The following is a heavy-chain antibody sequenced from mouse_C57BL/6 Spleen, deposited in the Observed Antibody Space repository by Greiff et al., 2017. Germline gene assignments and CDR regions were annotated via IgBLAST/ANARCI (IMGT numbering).Heavy chain of an antibody. Sequence: EVQRVESGPELVKPGASVKISCKASGYSFTGYYMNWVKQSPEKSLEWIGEINPSTGGTTYNQKFKAKATLTVDKSSSTAYMQLKSLTSEDSAVYYCARSPSYDYDAWFAYWGQGTLVTVSA. CDR3: ARSPSYDYDAWFAY. V-gene: IGHV1-42*01. CDR2: INPSTGGT. J-gene: IGHJ3*01. D-gene: IGHD2-4*01. CDR1: GYSFTGYY.